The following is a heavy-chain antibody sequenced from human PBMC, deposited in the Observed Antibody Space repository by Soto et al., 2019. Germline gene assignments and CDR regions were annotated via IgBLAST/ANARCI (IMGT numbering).Heavy chain of an antibody. CDR2: LYGNSGGI. Sequence: EVQLLESGGGLVQPGGSLTLSCAASGFTFGSYAMTWVSQAPGKGLESVAGLYGNSGGIQYADSVRGRFTIFRDNSNNIVFLHMRSLRVEDTAVYFCAKDAVAGDGLWLMDHWGQGTLVTVSS. CDR1: GFTFGSYA. V-gene: IGHV3-23*01. D-gene: IGHD2-21*02. J-gene: IGHJ4*02. CDR3: AKDAVAGDGLWLMDH.